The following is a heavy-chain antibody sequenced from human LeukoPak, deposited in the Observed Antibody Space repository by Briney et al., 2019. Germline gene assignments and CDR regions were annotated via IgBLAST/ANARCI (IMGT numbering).Heavy chain of an antibody. CDR3: GKDQDALGIFYFDS. J-gene: IGHJ4*01. D-gene: IGHD3-16*01. CDR1: GFTFSRYA. V-gene: IGHV3-23*01. Sequence: GGSLRLSCAASGFTFSRYAMSWVRQAPGKGLEWVSGISGSAANNFYAGSVKGRFTISRDNSKSTLYLQLNNVSAEDTAIYYCGKDQDALGIFYFDSWGPGTRVTVSS. CDR2: ISGSAANN.